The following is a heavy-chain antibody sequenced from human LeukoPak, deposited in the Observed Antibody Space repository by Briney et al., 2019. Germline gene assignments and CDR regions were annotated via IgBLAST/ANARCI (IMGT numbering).Heavy chain of an antibody. J-gene: IGHJ4*02. D-gene: IGHD2-15*01. Sequence: ASVKVSCKASGYTFTSYGISWVRQAPGQGLEWMGWISAYNGNTNYAQKLQGRVTMTTDTSTSTAYMGLRSLRSDDTAVYYCAREAVSLRYCSGGSCYSAIDYWGQGTLVTVSS. V-gene: IGHV1-18*01. CDR2: ISAYNGNT. CDR1: GYTFTSYG. CDR3: AREAVSLRYCSGGSCYSAIDY.